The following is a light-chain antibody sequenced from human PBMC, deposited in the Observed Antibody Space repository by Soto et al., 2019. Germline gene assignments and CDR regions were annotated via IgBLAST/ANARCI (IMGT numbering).Light chain of an antibody. CDR3: LHDHNYPWT. CDR2: GAS. V-gene: IGKV1-6*01. CDR1: QVIRND. Sequence: AIQMTQSPSSLSASVGDRVTITCRASQVIRNDLGWYQQKTGKAPKLLIYGASNLQSGVPSRFSDSGSSTDFTLTITSLQPEDFATYYCLHDHNYPWTFGQGTKVDIK. J-gene: IGKJ1*01.